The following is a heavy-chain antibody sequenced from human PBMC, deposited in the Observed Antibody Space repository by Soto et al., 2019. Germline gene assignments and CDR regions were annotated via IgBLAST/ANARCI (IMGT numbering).Heavy chain of an antibody. V-gene: IGHV4-34*01. CDR2: INHSGST. Sequence: QVQLQQWGAGLLKPSETLSLTCAVYGGSFSGYYWSWIRQPPGKGLEWIGEINHSGSTNYNPSLKSRVTISVDTSKNQFSLKLSSVTAADTAVYYCARARSSSGWTYWYFDLWGRGTLVTVSS. CDR1: GGSFSGYY. CDR3: ARARSSSGWTYWYFDL. J-gene: IGHJ2*01. D-gene: IGHD6-19*01.